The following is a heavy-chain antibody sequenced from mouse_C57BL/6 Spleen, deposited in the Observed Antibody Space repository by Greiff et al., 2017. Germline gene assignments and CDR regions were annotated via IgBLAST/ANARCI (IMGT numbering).Heavy chain of an antibody. D-gene: IGHD2-1*01. CDR2: IDPEDGDT. J-gene: IGHJ2*01. CDR3: TPIYYGKEHYFNY. V-gene: IGHV14-1*01. Sequence: EVQLQQSGAELVRPGASVKLSCTASGFNIKDYYMHWVKQRPEQGLEWIGRIDPEDGDTEYAPKFQGKATMTADTSSNTAYLQLSSLTSEDTAVYYCTPIYYGKEHYFNYGGQGTTRTVSS. CDR1: GFNIKDYY.